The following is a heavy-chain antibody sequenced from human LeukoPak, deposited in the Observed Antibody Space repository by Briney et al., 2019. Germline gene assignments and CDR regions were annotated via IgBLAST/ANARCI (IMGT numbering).Heavy chain of an antibody. D-gene: IGHD6-13*01. CDR3: ARDSSSWYFDY. CDR2: ISSSGSTI. V-gene: IGHV3-48*03. Sequence: GGSLRLSCAASGVTFSSYEMHWVRQAPGKGLEWVSYISSSGSTIYYADSVKGRFTISRDNAKNSLYLQMNSLRAEDTAVYYCARDSSSWYFDYWGQGNLVTVSS. CDR1: GVTFSSYE. J-gene: IGHJ4*02.